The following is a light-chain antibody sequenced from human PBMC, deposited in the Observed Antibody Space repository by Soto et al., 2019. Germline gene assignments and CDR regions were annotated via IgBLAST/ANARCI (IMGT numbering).Light chain of an antibody. V-gene: IGKV3-20*01. J-gene: IGKJ2*01. CDR3: QQFDTSPIT. CDR2: GAS. CDR1: QTVSSIY. Sequence: ESVLTQSPATLFLSPGERATLSCRASQTVSSIYLAWDQQKSGQAPSLRMYGASSRATGIPDRFSGSGSGTDFTLTISRLEPEDFAVYYCQQFDTSPITFRQGTKLEI.